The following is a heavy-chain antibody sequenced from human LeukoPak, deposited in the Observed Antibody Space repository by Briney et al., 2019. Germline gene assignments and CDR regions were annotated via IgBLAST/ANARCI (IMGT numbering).Heavy chain of an antibody. CDR1: GFTFSSYS. V-gene: IGHV3-48*04. CDR3: ARSETKIVVVTPLPDY. Sequence: PGGSLRLSCAASGFTFSSYSMNWVRQAPGKGLEWVSYISSSSSTIYYADSVKGRLTISRDNAKNSLYLQMNSLRAEDTAVYYCARSETKIVVVTPLPDYWGQGTLVTVSS. D-gene: IGHD3-22*01. CDR2: ISSSSSTI. J-gene: IGHJ4*02.